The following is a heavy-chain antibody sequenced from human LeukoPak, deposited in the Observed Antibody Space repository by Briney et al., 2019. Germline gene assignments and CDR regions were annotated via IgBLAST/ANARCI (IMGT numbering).Heavy chain of an antibody. D-gene: IGHD1-26*01. J-gene: IGHJ6*03. CDR1: GYTFTSYD. CDR2: IIPIFGTA. V-gene: IGHV1-69*13. CDR3: AREGYSGSHYYMDV. Sequence: SVKVSCKASGYTFTSYDINWVRQATGQGLEWMGGIIPIFGTANYAQKFQGRVTITADESTSTAYMELSSLRSEDTAVYYCAREGYSGSHYYMDVWGKGTTVTVSS.